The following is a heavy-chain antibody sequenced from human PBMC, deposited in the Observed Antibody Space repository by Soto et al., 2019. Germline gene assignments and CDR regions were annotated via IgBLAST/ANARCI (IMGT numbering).Heavy chain of an antibody. CDR3: AKDLRSTAWYSISFFDY. Sequence: EVQLVESGGGLVQPGRSLRLSCAASGFSFYDYGMHWVRQAPGKGLEWVSGISWNSGRIGYADSVKGRFTISRDNAKKSLYLQMNSLRAEDTALYYCAKDLRSTAWYSISFFDYWGQGALVTVSS. J-gene: IGHJ4*02. V-gene: IGHV3-9*01. CDR2: ISWNSGRI. CDR1: GFSFYDYG. D-gene: IGHD6-13*01.